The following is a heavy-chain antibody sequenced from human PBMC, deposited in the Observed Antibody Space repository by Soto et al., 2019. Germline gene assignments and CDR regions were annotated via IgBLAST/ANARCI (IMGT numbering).Heavy chain of an antibody. D-gene: IGHD6-13*01. Sequence: SETLSLTCTVSGYSISSSYYWGWIRQPPGKGLEWIGSIYHSGTTYSNPSLKSRVTISVDTSKNQFSLRLSSVSAADTAVYYCAREYKSGWYPWGQGTLGTVSS. V-gene: IGHV4-38-2*02. J-gene: IGHJ5*02. CDR2: IYHSGTT. CDR3: AREYKSGWYP. CDR1: GYSISSSYY.